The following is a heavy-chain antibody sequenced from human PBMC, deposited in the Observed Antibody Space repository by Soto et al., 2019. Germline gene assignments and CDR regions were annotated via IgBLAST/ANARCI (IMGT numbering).Heavy chain of an antibody. V-gene: IGHV3-15*07. Sequence: EVQLVESGGGFVKPGGSLRLSCAASGFTFSDTWMNWVRQAPGKGLEWVARIKRKTDGGATDYAAPVKGRFTISRDNSKDTVYLQMNTLRADDTAVYYCANSIPARFDPRGQGTLVTVSS. CDR2: IKRKTDGGAT. CDR1: GFTFSDTW. CDR3: ANSIPARFDP. J-gene: IGHJ5*02. D-gene: IGHD1-7*01.